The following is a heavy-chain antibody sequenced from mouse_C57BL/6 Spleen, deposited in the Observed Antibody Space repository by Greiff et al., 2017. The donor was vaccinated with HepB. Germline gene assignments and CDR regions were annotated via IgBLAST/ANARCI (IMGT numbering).Heavy chain of an antibody. CDR3: ARGRDAMDY. V-gene: IGHV1-82*01. CDR2: IYPGDGDT. Sequence: VQLQQSGPELVKPGASVKISCKASGYAFSSSWMNWVKQRPGKGLEWIGRIYPGDGDTNYNGKFKGKATLTADKSSSTAYMQRSSLTSEDSAVYFCARGRDAMDYWGQGTSVTVSS. CDR1: GYAFSSSW. J-gene: IGHJ4*01.